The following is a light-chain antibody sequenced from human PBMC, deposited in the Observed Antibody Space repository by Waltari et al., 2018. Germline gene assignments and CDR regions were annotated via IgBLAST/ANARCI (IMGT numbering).Light chain of an antibody. CDR2: DAS. V-gene: IGKV1-5*01. Sequence: DIQMTQSPSTLSASVGDRVTIPCRASPSINNWLAWFQQKPGKAPKLLIYDASSLESGVPSRFSGSGSGTEFTLTISSLQPDDFATYYCQQYNSFWTFGQGT. CDR3: QQYNSFWT. J-gene: IGKJ1*01. CDR1: PSINNW.